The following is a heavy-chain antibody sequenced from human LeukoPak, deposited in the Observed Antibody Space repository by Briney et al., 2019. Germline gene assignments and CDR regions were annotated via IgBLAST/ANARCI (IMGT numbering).Heavy chain of an antibody. D-gene: IGHD3-22*01. CDR2: ISGSSSTI. V-gene: IGHV3-48*01. CDR1: GFTFSSYS. Sequence: GGSLRLSCAASGFTFSSYSMNWVRQAPGKGLEWGSYISGSSSTIYYADSVKGRFTISRDNGKNTLYLRMNSLRAEDTAVYYCARGSTYYDSSGQVPFDYWGQGTLVTVSS. J-gene: IGHJ4*02. CDR3: ARGSTYYDSSGQVPFDY.